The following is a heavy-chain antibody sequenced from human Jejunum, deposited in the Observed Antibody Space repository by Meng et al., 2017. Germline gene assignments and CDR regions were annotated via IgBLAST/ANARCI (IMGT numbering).Heavy chain of an antibody. D-gene: IGHD4-17*01. CDR3: ARTYADYPSYYFDY. CDR2: IYYSGST. Sequence: QLQLQDFGLVLLQPSQTPSLTFAVPGGSISSDGYTWSWIRQPPGKGLEWIGYIYYSGSTYYNPSLKSRVTISVDTSKNQFSLKLSSVTAADTAVYYCARTYADYPSYYFDYWGQGTLVTVSS. CDR1: GGSISSDGYT. V-gene: IGHV4-30-2*05. J-gene: IGHJ4*02.